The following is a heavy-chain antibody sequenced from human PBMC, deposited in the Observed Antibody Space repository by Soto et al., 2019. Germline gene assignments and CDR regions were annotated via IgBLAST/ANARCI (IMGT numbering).Heavy chain of an antibody. CDR2: IYNGGST. J-gene: IGHJ4*02. CDR1: GGSVSSAYYC. D-gene: IGHD4-4*01. Sequence: SETLSLTCTVSGGSVSSAYYCWSWIRQSPGRGLEWIGHIYNGGSTYSNPSLKSRVTVSVDTSRNQFSLKLSSVTDADTAVYKCARGPSKDKVDYWGRGTRVTVAS. CDR3: ARGPSKDKVDY. V-gene: IGHV4-30-4*01.